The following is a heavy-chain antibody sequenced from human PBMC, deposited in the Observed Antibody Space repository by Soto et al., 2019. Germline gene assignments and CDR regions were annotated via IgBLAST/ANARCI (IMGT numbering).Heavy chain of an antibody. CDR3: ARRARPYFYYMDV. Sequence: EVQLAESGGGLAQPGGSLRLSCAASGLTLSGYAMDWVRQATGKGLEYVSGISSNGVGTYYANSVQGRFTISRDNSKNTVYLQMGSLRPEDMAVYYCARRARPYFYYMDVWGKGTTVTVS. D-gene: IGHD6-6*01. CDR2: ISSNGVGT. J-gene: IGHJ6*03. CDR1: GLTLSGYA. V-gene: IGHV3-64*01.